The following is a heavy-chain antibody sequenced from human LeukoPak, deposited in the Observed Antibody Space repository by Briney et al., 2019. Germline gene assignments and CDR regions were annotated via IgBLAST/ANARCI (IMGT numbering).Heavy chain of an antibody. V-gene: IGHV3-11*04. CDR2: ISSSSSTI. Sequence: TGGSLRLSCAASGFTFSDHYMNWIRQAPGKGLEWISYISSSSSTIYYADSVKGRFTISRDNAKNSLYLQMNSLRDEDTAVYYCARSHYDILTGYYRPLGYFDYWGQGTLVTVSS. CDR3: ARSHYDILTGYYRPLGYFDY. D-gene: IGHD3-9*01. J-gene: IGHJ4*02. CDR1: GFTFSDHY.